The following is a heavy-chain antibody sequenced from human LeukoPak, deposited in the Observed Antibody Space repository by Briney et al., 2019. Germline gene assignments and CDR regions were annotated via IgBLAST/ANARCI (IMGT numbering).Heavy chain of an antibody. Sequence: ASVKVSCKASGYTLTGYYMNWVRQAPGQGLEWLGWINPNSGDTKYAQKFLGRVTMTSDTSINTGYMALSSLTSDDTAVYYCARKSTVRRTSEFDYWGQGSLVTVSS. CDR2: INPNSGDT. V-gene: IGHV1-2*02. CDR3: ARKSTVRRTSEFDY. J-gene: IGHJ4*02. CDR1: GYTLTGYY. D-gene: IGHD3-10*02.